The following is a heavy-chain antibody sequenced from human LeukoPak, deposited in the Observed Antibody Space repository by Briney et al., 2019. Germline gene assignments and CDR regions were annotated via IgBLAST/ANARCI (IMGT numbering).Heavy chain of an antibody. J-gene: IGHJ6*02. D-gene: IGHD2-15*01. CDR1: GFTFSSYT. CDR2: ISSSSSYI. CDR3: ARDPTPRYCSGGSCYTHYGMDV. V-gene: IGHV3-21*01. Sequence: GGSLRLSCAASGFTFSSYTMNWVRQAPGKGLEWVSSISSSSSYIYYADSVKGRLTISRDNAKNTLYLQMNSLRAEDTAVYYCARDPTPRYCSGGSCYTHYGMDVWGQGTTVTVSS.